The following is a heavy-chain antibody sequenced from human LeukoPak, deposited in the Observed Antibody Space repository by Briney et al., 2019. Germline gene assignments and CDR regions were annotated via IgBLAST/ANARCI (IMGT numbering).Heavy chain of an antibody. CDR2: ISSSSSYI. CDR3: ARDHIAAASPDY. V-gene: IGHV3-21*01. Sequence: GGSLRLSCAASGFTSSSYSMNWVRQAPGKGLEWVSSISSSSSYIYYADSVKGRFTISRDNAKNSLYLQMNSLRAEDTAVYYCARDHIAAASPDYWGQGTLVTVSS. D-gene: IGHD6-13*01. J-gene: IGHJ4*02. CDR1: GFTSSSYS.